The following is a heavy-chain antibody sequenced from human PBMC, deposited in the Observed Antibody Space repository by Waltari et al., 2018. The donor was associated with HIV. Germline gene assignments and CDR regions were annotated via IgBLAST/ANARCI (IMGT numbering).Heavy chain of an antibody. CDR3: AREIMVGTPFFDY. J-gene: IGHJ4*02. D-gene: IGHD1-26*01. CDR1: VFTFSIHS. CDR2: IDGSGTYI. V-gene: IGHV3-21*01. Sequence: EVQLVESGGGLVRPGGSLRLACAASVFTFSIHSMNWVRQAPGRGLELLSSIDGSGTYIYYADSMKGRFTVSRDNAKSSLYLQLNSLRAEDTAVYYCAREIMVGTPFFDYWGRGTLVTVSS.